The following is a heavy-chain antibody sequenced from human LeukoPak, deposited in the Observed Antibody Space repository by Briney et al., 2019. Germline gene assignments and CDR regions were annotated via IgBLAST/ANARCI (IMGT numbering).Heavy chain of an antibody. Sequence: SQTLSLTCIVSGDSITSGGYCWSWIRQHPGKGLEWIGFIFYSGSTFYNPSLKSRVTMSVDTSKNQFSLKLSSVTAADTAVYYCARDRRGGNFFDYWGQGTLVSVSS. V-gene: IGHV4-31*03. J-gene: IGHJ4*02. CDR3: ARDRRGGNFFDY. D-gene: IGHD4-23*01. CDR2: IFYSGST. CDR1: GDSITSGGYC.